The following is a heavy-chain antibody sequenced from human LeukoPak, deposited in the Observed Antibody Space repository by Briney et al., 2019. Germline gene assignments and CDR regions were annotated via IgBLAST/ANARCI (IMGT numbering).Heavy chain of an antibody. Sequence: SETLSLTCTVSGGSISSSSYYWGWIRQPPGKGLEWIGNIDYSGSTYYNPSFRSRVTIYVYTYKNPFSLRLRSVTAADTALYFCASWHSSGWFRFASGGQGTLVTVSS. CDR3: ASWHSSGWFRFAS. CDR2: IDYSGST. J-gene: IGHJ4*02. CDR1: GGSISSSSYY. D-gene: IGHD6-19*01. V-gene: IGHV4-39*01.